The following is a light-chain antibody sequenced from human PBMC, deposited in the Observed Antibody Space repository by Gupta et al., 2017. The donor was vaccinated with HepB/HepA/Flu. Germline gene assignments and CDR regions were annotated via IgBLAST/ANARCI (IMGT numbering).Light chain of an antibody. CDR1: AGAVTSSHF. CDR2: DTS. Sequence: QAVVTQEPSLTVSPGGTVTLTCASSAGAVTSSHFPYWLQQKPGQAPRTLIYDTSNRHSWTPARFSASLLGCKAALTLSGAQPEDEAEYYCLLSVSGAFVFGSGTKVTVL. V-gene: IGLV7-46*01. J-gene: IGLJ1*01. CDR3: LLSVSGAFV.